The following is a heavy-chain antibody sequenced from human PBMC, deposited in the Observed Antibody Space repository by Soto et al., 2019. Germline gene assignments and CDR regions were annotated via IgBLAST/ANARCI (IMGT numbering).Heavy chain of an antibody. CDR2: INPYTGGT. V-gene: IGHV1-2*02. D-gene: IGHD3-16*01. Sequence: QVQLVQSGAEVKKPGASVKVSCKASGYTFTDYYMHWVRQAPGQGLEWLAWINPYTGGTNYAHKFQDRVTLTRDTSISTAYLDLSRLTSDDTAVYYCARDPIGGGAPYYCDYWGQGTLVTASS. CDR3: ARDPIGGGAPYYCDY. J-gene: IGHJ4*02. CDR1: GYTFTDYY.